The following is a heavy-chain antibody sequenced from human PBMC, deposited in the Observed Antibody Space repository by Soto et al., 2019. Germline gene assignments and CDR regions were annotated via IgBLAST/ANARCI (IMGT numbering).Heavy chain of an antibody. CDR3: AKSPPMVRGVTFTFDC. CDR2: ISGSGGST. V-gene: IGHV3-23*01. J-gene: IGHJ4*02. CDR1: GFTFSSYA. D-gene: IGHD3-10*01. Sequence: GGSLRLSCAASGFTFSSYAMSWFRQAPGKGLEWVSAISGSGGSTYYADSVKGRFTISRDNSKNTLYLQMNSLRAEDTAVYYCAKSPPMVRGVTFTFDCWGQGTLVTVSS.